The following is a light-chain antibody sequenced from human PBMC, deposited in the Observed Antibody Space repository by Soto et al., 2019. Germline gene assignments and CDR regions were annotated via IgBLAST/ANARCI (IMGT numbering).Light chain of an antibody. J-gene: IGKJ1*01. CDR1: QSVSSRS. V-gene: IGKV3D-15*01. Sequence: EIVMTQSPATVSVSPGERATLSCRASQSVSSRSLAWYQQKPGQAPRLLISGASSRAADIPDRFSGSGSGTEFTLTISSLQSEDFGVYYCQQYNNWWTFGQGTKVDIK. CDR2: GAS. CDR3: QQYNNWWT.